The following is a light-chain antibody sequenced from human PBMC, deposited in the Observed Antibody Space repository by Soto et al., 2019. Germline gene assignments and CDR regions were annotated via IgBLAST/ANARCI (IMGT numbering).Light chain of an antibody. CDR3: QEYDSFWVR. V-gene: IGKV1-5*01. Sequence: DIKMTQSPSTLSASMGDRVTLTCRASQSVSGCLAWYQQNPGQAPKPLIYGASAWPPGVPARFSGSGSGTNFTLTIASLQADDFAAYYCQEYDSFWVRFGPGSVVAIK. CDR1: QSVSGC. CDR2: GAS. J-gene: IGKJ1*01.